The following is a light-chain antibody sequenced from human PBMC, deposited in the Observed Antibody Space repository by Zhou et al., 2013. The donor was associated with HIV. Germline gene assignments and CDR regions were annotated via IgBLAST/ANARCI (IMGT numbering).Light chain of an antibody. V-gene: IGKV3-11*01. CDR3: QQRTHWPVT. CDR2: DAY. CDR1: QNVSTF. Sequence: ETVLTQSPDTLSLSPGESATLSCRATQNVSTFLAWYQQIPGQSPRLLIYDAYTRVTGLPARFSGSGSGTNFTLTISSLEPEDFAIYFCQQRTHWPVTFGGGTRLEI. J-gene: IGKJ4*01.